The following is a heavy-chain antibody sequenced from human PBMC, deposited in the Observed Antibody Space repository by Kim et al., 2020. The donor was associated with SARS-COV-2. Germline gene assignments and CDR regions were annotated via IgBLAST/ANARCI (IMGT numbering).Heavy chain of an antibody. D-gene: IGHD2-15*01. CDR2: ISYDGSNK. V-gene: IGHV3-30*04. CDR3: ASNPIGGYCSGGSCLNPYYYGMDV. CDR1: GFTFSSYA. Sequence: GGSLRLSCAASGFTFSSYAMHWVRQAPGKGLEWVAVISYDGSNKYYADSVKGRFTISRDNSKNTLYLQMNSLRAEDTAVYYCASNPIGGYCSGGSCLNPYYYGMDVWGQGTTVTVSS. J-gene: IGHJ6*02.